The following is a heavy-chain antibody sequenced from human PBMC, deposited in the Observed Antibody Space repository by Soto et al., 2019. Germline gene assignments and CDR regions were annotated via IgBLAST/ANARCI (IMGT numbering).Heavy chain of an antibody. J-gene: IGHJ4*02. V-gene: IGHV3-23*01. CDR2: ISGSGGST. Sequence: GGSLRLSCAASGFAFSSYAMSWVRQAPGKGLEWVSAISGSGGSTYYADSVKGRFTISRDNSKNTLYLQMNSLRAEDTAVYYCARTMIVVVAGGHFDYWGQGTLVTVSS. CDR3: ARTMIVVVAGGHFDY. D-gene: IGHD3-22*01. CDR1: GFAFSSYA.